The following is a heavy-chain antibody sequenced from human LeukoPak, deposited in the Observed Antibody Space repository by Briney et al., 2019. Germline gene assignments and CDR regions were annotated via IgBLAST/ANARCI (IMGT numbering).Heavy chain of an antibody. CDR3: ARDRPFPSLGEASNWFDP. J-gene: IGHJ5*02. V-gene: IGHV1-2*02. CDR1: GYTFSGYY. Sequence: ASVKVSCKASGYTFSGYYMHWVRQAPGQGLEWMGWINPNSGGTNYAQKFQGRVTMTRDTSISTAYMELSRLRSDDTAVYYCARDRPFPSLGEASNWFDPWGKGTLVTVSS. CDR2: INPNSGGT. D-gene: IGHD2/OR15-2a*01.